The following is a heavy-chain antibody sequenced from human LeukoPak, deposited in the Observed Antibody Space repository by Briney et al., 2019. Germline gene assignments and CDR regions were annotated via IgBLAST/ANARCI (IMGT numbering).Heavy chain of an antibody. CDR1: GYTFTSYG. J-gene: IGHJ4*02. D-gene: IGHD3-3*01. CDR3: ARAPRAYDFWSGYYMVFDY. CDR2: ISAYNGNT. Sequence: ASVKVSCKASGYTFTSYGISWVRQAPGQGLEWMGWISAYNGNTNYAQELQGRVTMTTDTSTSTAYMELRSLRSDDTAVYYCARAPRAYDFWSGYYMVFDYWGQGTLVTVSS. V-gene: IGHV1-18*01.